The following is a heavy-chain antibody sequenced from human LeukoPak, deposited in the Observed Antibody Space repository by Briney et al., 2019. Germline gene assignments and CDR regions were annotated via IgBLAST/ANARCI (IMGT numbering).Heavy chain of an antibody. CDR1: GFTFSSYA. D-gene: IGHD5-18*01. J-gene: IGHJ4*02. CDR3: ERDSLRGYSYGAGNYYFDY. CDR2: ISYDGSNK. Sequence: GRSLRLSCAASGFTFSSYAMHGVRQAPGKGLEWVAVISYDGSNKYYADSVKGRFTISRDNSKNTLYLQMNSLRAEDTAVYYCERDSLRGYSYGAGNYYFDYWGQGTLVTVSS. V-gene: IGHV3-30*04.